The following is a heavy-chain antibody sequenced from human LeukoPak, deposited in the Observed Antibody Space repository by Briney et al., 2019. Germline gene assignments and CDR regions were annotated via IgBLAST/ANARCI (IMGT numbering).Heavy chain of an antibody. J-gene: IGHJ6*02. CDR3: ARERYCSGGNSFVTYYYGMDV. V-gene: IGHV1-46*01. D-gene: IGHD2-15*01. CDR2: INPTGGNT. CDR1: GYSFTTYY. Sequence: GASVKVSCKASGYSFTTYYIHWVRQAPGQGLEWMGIINPTGGNTNYEQKFEGRVTMTRDTSTSTVYMELSSLRSEDTAVYYCARERYCSGGNSFVTYYYGMDVWGQGTTVTVSS.